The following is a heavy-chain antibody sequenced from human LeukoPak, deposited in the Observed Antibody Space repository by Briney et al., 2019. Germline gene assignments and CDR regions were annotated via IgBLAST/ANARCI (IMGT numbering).Heavy chain of an antibody. J-gene: IGHJ4*02. CDR2: INHSGST. V-gene: IGHV4-34*01. D-gene: IGHD3-10*01. CDR3: ARGPYHYYGSGSAYDY. CDR1: GGSFSGCY. Sequence: SETLSLTCAVYGGSFSGCYWSWIRQPPGKGLEWIEEINHSGSTNYNPSLKSRVTISVDTSKNQFSLKLSSVTAADTAVYYCARGPYHYYGSGSAYDYWGQGTLVTVSS.